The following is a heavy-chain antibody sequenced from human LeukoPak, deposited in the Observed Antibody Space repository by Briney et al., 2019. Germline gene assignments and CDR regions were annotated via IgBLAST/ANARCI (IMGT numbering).Heavy chain of an antibody. CDR3: ARSENIAVTGPDY. Sequence: ASVKVSCKASGYTFIAYYIHWVRQASGQGLEWMGWINPKSGGTNYAQKFQGRVTMTRDTSISTAYVELRRLRSDDTAVYYCARSENIAVTGPDYWGQGTLVTVSS. CDR2: INPKSGGT. V-gene: IGHV1-2*02. D-gene: IGHD3-9*01. J-gene: IGHJ4*02. CDR1: GYTFIAYY.